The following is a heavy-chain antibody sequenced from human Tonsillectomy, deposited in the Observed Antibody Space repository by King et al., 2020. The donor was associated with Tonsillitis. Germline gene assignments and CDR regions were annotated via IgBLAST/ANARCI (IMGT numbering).Heavy chain of an antibody. CDR3: ARDRDDPIYFDY. D-gene: IGHD5-24*01. V-gene: IGHV1-2*02. CDR1: GYTFTDYY. CDR2: INPNTGGP. Sequence: VQLVQSGAEVKKPGASVKVSCKASGYTFTDYYIHWVRQAPGQGLEWMGWINPNTGGPKYAQKFQGRVTMTRDTSISTAYMELSRLRSDDTAVYYSARDRDDPIYFDYWGQGTLVTVSS. J-gene: IGHJ4*02.